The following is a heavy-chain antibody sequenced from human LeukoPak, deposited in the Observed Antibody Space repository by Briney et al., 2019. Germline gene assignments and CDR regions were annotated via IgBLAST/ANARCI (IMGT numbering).Heavy chain of an antibody. D-gene: IGHD3-3*01. CDR2: INPSGGST. Sequence: ASVKVSCKASGYTFTSYYMHWVRQAPGQGLEWMGIINPSGGSTSYAQKFQGRVTMTRDTSTSTVYMELSSLRSEDTAVYYCAKDRGLRFLEWLLPEPYFDYWGQGTLVTVSS. V-gene: IGHV1-46*01. CDR1: GYTFTSYY. CDR3: AKDRGLRFLEWLLPEPYFDY. J-gene: IGHJ4*02.